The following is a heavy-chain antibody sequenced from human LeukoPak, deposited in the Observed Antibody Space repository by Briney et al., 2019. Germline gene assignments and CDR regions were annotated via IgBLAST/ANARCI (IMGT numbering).Heavy chain of an antibody. J-gene: IGHJ6*03. V-gene: IGHV1-2*02. CDR2: INPNSGGT. CDR3: ARDRELQPRFGYYYYSMDV. D-gene: IGHD1-1*01. Sequence: ASVKVSCKASGYTFTDYYMHWVRQAPGQGLEWMGWINPNSGGTNYAQKFQGRVTMTRDTSISTAYMELSRLRSDDTAVYYCARDRELQPRFGYYYYSMDVWGKGTTVTVSS. CDR1: GYTFTDYY.